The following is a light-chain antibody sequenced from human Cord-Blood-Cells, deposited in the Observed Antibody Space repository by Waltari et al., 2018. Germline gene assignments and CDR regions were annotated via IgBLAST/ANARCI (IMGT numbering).Light chain of an antibody. V-gene: IGLV2-14*01. Sequence: QSALTQPASVSGSPGQSITITCTGTSSDVGGYNYVSWYPQHPGKAPKLMIYSVSNRPSGVANRFYGSKSGNTASLTISGLQAEDEADYYCSSYTSSSTLVVFGGGTKLTVL. CDR1: SSDVGGYNY. CDR2: SVS. CDR3: SSYTSSSTLVV. J-gene: IGLJ2*01.